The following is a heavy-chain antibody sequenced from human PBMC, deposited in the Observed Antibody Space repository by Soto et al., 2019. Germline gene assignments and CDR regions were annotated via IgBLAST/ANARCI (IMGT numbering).Heavy chain of an antibody. CDR1: GFSLSTSGMC. J-gene: IGHJ6*02. D-gene: IGHD2-21*02. Sequence: SGPTLVNPTQTLTLTCTFSGFSLSTSGMCANWIRQSPGKALEWLALIDWEDDKNYSKSLKTRLTISKDTSKNQVVLTMTNMDPVDTATYYCARSMTQKYYYYYGMDVWGQGTTVTVSS. V-gene: IGHV2-70*01. CDR3: ARSMTQKYYYYYGMDV. CDR2: IDWEDDK.